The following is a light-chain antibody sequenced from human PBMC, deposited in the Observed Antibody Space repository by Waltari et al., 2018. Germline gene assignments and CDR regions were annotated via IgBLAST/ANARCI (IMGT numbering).Light chain of an antibody. CDR3: QQDGGSPPLT. CDR1: QSSTSYS. J-gene: IGKJ4*01. Sequence: EFVLPQSQGTLPLSPGERPPLSCRTSQSSTSYSLAWYQQKPGQATRLLINGASSRATGIPDRFSGSGSGTDFTLTISRLEPEDFAVYYCQQDGGSPPLTFGGGTKVEIK. V-gene: IGKV3-20*01. CDR2: GAS.